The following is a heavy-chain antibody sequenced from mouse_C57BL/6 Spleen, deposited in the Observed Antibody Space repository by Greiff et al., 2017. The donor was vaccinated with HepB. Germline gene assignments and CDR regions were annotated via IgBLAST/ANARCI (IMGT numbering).Heavy chain of an antibody. Sequence: EVKLVESGAELVRPGASVKLSCTASGFNIKDDYMHWVKQRPEQGLEWIGWIDPENGDTEYASKFQGKATITADTSSNTAYLQLSSLTSEDTAVYYCTTWGNYPFAYWGQGTLVTVSA. V-gene: IGHV14-4*01. CDR2: IDPENGDT. CDR1: GFNIKDDY. J-gene: IGHJ3*01. CDR3: TTWGNYPFAY. D-gene: IGHD2-1*01.